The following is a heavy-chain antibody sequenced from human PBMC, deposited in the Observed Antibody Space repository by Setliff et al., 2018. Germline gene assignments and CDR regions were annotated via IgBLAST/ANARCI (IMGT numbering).Heavy chain of an antibody. CDR1: NGSVSTTSHY. CDR2: VSYFGAS. Sequence: PSETLSLTCTVSNGSVSTTSHYWGWVRQPPGKGLEWIGTVSYFGASYSNPSLKSRLNISLDKSANRFSLNLSSVTAADTAVYFCARDNTIVGATDYWGQGTLVTVSS. D-gene: IGHD1-26*01. V-gene: IGHV4-39*02. CDR3: ARDNTIVGATDY. J-gene: IGHJ4*02.